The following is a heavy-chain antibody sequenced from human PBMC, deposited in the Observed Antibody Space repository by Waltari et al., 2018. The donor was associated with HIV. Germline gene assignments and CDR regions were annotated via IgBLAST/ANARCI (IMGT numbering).Heavy chain of an antibody. D-gene: IGHD3-16*01. CDR2: IYYIGTD. J-gene: IGHJ4*02. Sequence: QLHLQESGPGLVKPSETLSLTCSVSGASISSRSYYWAWIRPPPGKGLVGIGAIYYIGTDYYNPSVKSRVSASLDASKNELSLKLTSVTATDTALYYCARLRFHSLYYFDSWGPGILVTVSS. CDR3: ARLRFHSLYYFDS. V-gene: IGHV4-39*01. CDR1: GASISSRSYY.